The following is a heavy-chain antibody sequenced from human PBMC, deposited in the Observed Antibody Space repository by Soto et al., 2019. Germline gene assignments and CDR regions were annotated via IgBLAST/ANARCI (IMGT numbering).Heavy chain of an antibody. CDR2: ISYDGSNK. Sequence: QVQLVESGGGVVQPGRSLRLSCAASGFTFSSYAMHWVRQAPGKGLEWVAVISYDGSNKYYADSVKGRFTISRDNSKNTLSLQRNSLRAEDTAVYYCARSGAYDYGDITHDYWGQGTLVTFSS. V-gene: IGHV3-30-3*01. CDR3: ARSGAYDYGDITHDY. J-gene: IGHJ4*02. D-gene: IGHD4-17*01. CDR1: GFTFSSYA.